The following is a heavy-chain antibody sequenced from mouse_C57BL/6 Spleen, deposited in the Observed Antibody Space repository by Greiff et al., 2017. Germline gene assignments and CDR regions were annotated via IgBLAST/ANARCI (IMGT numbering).Heavy chain of an antibody. D-gene: IGHD2-3*01. CDR3: ARCDGYPSYAMDY. J-gene: IGHJ4*01. Sequence: VQLKESVAELVRPGASVKLSCTASGFNIKNTYMHWVKQRPEQGLEWIGRIDSANGNTKYAPKFQGKATITADTSSNTAYLQLSSLTSEDTAIYYCARCDGYPSYAMDYWGQGTSVTVSS. CDR1: GFNIKNTY. V-gene: IGHV14-3*01. CDR2: IDSANGNT.